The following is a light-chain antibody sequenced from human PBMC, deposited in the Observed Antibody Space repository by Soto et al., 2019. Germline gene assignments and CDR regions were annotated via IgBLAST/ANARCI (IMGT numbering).Light chain of an antibody. CDR2: GAS. CDR1: QSVSSNY. J-gene: IGKJ1*01. CDR3: QKYNSAPQT. V-gene: IGKV3-20*01. Sequence: EIVLTQSPGTLSLSPGERATLSCRASQSVSSNYLAWYQQKPGQAPRLLIYGASGRATGIPDRFSGSGSGTDFTLTISRLEPEDFATYYCQKYNSAPQTFGQGTKVEIK.